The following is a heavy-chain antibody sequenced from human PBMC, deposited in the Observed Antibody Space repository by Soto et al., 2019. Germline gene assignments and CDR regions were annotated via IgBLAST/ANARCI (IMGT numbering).Heavy chain of an antibody. CDR1: GFTFSSYG. J-gene: IGHJ4*02. V-gene: IGHV3-30*18. CDR3: AKEPYSSGWYVVY. D-gene: IGHD6-19*01. CDR2: ISYDGSNK. Sequence: QVQLVESGGGVVQPGRSLRLSCAASGFTFSSYGMHWVRQAPGKGLEWVAVISYDGSNKYYADSVKGRFTISRDNSKNTLYLQMNSLRAEDTAVYYCAKEPYSSGWYVVYWGQGTLVTVSS.